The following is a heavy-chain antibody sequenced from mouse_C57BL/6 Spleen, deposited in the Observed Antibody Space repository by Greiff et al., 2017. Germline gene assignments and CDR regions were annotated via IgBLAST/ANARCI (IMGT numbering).Heavy chain of an antibody. J-gene: IGHJ2*01. CDR1: GFTFSSYA. V-gene: IGHV5-4*03. Sequence: DVMLVESGGGLVKPGGSLKLSCAASGFTFSSYAMSWVRQTPEKRLEWVATISDGGSYTYYPDNVKGRFTISRDNAKNNLYLQMSHLKSEDTAMYYCARGKRESHFDYWGQGTTLTVSS. CDR2: ISDGGSYT. CDR3: ARGKRESHFDY.